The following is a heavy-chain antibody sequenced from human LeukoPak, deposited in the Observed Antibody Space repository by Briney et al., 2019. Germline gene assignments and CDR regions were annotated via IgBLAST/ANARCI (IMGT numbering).Heavy chain of an antibody. V-gene: IGHV3-23*01. Sequence: GGSLRLSCAASGFTFSNYGMTWVRQAPGKGLEWVSGISDSGGSTKHAVSVKGRFTISRDNSKDTLYLQMNSLRAEDTAVYYCAKIGRRYDFWTGYYEEEVDYMDVWGKGTTVTVSS. CDR1: GFTFSNYG. J-gene: IGHJ6*03. CDR3: AKIGRRYDFWTGYYEEEVDYMDV. D-gene: IGHD3-3*01. CDR2: ISDSGGST.